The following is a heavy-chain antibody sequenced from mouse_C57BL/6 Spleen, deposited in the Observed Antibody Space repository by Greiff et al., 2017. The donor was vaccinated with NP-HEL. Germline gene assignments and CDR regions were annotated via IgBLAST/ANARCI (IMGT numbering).Heavy chain of an antibody. D-gene: IGHD2-2*01. CDR3: ARGGLPIYAMDY. CDR1: GYTFTSYW. J-gene: IGHJ4*01. V-gene: IGHV1-50*01. Sequence: VQLQQSGAELVKPGASVKLSCKASGYTFTSYWMQWVKQRPGQGLEWIGEIDPSDSYTNYNQKFKGKATLTVDTSSSTAYMQLSSLTSEDSAVYYCARGGLPIYAMDYWGQGTSVTVSS. CDR2: IDPSDSYT.